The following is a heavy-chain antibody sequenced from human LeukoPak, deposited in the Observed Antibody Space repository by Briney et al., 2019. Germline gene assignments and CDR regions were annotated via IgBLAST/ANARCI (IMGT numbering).Heavy chain of an antibody. Sequence: ASVKVSCKASGYTFTSYGISWVRQAPGQGLEWMGWISAYNGNTNYAQKLQGRVTMTTDTSTSTAYMELRSLRSDDTAVYYCARDSWEWLPYCYYGMDVWGQGTTVTVSS. CDR1: GYTFTSYG. CDR2: ISAYNGNT. D-gene: IGHD3-3*01. J-gene: IGHJ6*02. V-gene: IGHV1-18*01. CDR3: ARDSWEWLPYCYYGMDV.